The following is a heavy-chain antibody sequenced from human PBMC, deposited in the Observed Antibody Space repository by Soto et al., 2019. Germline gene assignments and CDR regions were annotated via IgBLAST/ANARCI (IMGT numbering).Heavy chain of an antibody. CDR2: INPNSGGT. Sequence: QVQLVQSGAEVKKPGASVKVSCKASGYTFTGYYMHWVRQAPGQGLEWMGWINPNSGGTNYAQKFQGWVTMTRDTSISTAYMELSRLRSDDTAVYYCARDIARFWSGYYWGMDVWGQGTTVTVSS. D-gene: IGHD3-3*01. CDR3: ARDIARFWSGYYWGMDV. J-gene: IGHJ6*02. V-gene: IGHV1-2*04. CDR1: GYTFTGYY.